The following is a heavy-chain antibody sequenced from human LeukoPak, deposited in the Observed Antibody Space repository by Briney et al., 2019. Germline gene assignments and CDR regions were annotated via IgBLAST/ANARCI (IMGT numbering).Heavy chain of an antibody. CDR1: GGSISSYY. CDR3: ARGDDYKSTLFDY. Sequence: SETLSLTCTVSGGSISSYYWNWIRQPPGKGLEWIGYIYYRGSTNYNPSLKSRVTISVDTSKNHFSLKLSSATATDTAMYYCARGDDYKSTLFDYGGQGTLVTVAS. CDR2: IYYRGST. V-gene: IGHV4-59*01. J-gene: IGHJ4*02. D-gene: IGHD5-12*01.